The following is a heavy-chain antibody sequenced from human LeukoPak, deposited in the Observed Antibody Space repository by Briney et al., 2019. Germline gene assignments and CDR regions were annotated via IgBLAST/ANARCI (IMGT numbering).Heavy chain of an antibody. J-gene: IGHJ5*02. CDR1: GGSISSSSSY. V-gene: IGHV4-39*01. Sequence: SETLSLTCTVSGGSISSSSSYWGWIRQPPGKGLEWIGSIYYSGSTYYNPSLKSRVTISVDTSKNQFSLKLSSVTAADTAVYYCARQSVGDWFDPWGQGTLVTVSS. CDR2: IYYSGST. D-gene: IGHD2-15*01. CDR3: ARQSVGDWFDP.